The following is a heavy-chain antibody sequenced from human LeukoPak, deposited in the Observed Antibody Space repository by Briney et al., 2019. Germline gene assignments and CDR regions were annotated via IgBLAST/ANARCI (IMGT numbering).Heavy chain of an antibody. V-gene: IGHV3-11*01. Sequence: PGGSLRLSCAASGFTFNDYYMIWIRQAPGKGLEWVSYINSGGSPIYYADSVKGRFTISRDNSKNTLYLQMNSLRAEDTAVYYCAKPYSSSWIDYWGQGTLVTVSS. J-gene: IGHJ4*02. CDR1: GFTFNDYY. D-gene: IGHD6-13*01. CDR2: INSGGSPI. CDR3: AKPYSSSWIDY.